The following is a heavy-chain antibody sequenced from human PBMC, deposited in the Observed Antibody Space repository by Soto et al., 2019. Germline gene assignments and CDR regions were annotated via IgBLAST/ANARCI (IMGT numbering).Heavy chain of an antibody. CDR2: INHSGST. J-gene: IGHJ6*03. Sequence: SETLSLTCTVSGGSISSYYWSWIRQPPGKGLEWIGEINHSGSTNYNPSLKSRVTISVDTSKNQFSLKLSSVTAADTAVYYCARGTRGHEQLVYYYYYYMDVWGKGTTVTVSS. V-gene: IGHV4-34*01. CDR1: GGSISSYY. D-gene: IGHD6-6*01. CDR3: ARGTRGHEQLVYYYYYYMDV.